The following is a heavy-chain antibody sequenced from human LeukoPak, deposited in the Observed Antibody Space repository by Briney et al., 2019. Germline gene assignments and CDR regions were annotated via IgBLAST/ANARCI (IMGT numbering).Heavy chain of an antibody. J-gene: IGHJ5*02. CDR1: GGSISSYY. Sequence: SETLSLTCTVSGGSISSYYWSWTRQPPGKGLEWIGYMYYTGSTNYNPSLKSRLTLSVDTSKNQFSLRLSSVTAADTAVYYCARDGCPTTKSGCVGNWFDPWGQGTLVTVSS. CDR3: ARDGCPTTKSGCVGNWFDP. D-gene: IGHD1-26*01. V-gene: IGHV4-59*01. CDR2: MYYTGST.